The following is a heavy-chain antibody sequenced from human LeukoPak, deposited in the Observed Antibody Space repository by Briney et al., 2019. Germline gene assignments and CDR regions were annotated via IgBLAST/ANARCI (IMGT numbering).Heavy chain of an antibody. CDR2: ISAYNGNT. J-gene: IGHJ5*02. Sequence: ASVKVSCKAPGYTFNTYGINWVRQAPGQGLEWMGWISAYNGNTNYAQNFQGRITLTTDTSTSTAYMELTSLRFDDTAVYYCARDGRQWVPLNWFGPWGQGTLVIVSS. CDR3: ARDGRQWVPLNWFGP. CDR1: GYTFNTYG. V-gene: IGHV1-18*04. D-gene: IGHD6-19*01.